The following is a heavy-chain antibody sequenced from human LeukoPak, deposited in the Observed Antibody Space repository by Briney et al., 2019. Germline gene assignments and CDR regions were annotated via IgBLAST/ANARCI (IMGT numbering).Heavy chain of an antibody. CDR2: ISGSGGST. Sequence: GGSLRLSCAASGFTFSSYGISWVRQAPGKGLEWVSGISGSGGSTYYADSVKGRFTISRDNSKNTLYLQMNSLRAEDTAVYYCAKDLGYCSGGSCFDAFDIWGQGTMVTVSS. V-gene: IGHV3-23*01. CDR3: AKDLGYCSGGSCFDAFDI. D-gene: IGHD2-15*01. CDR1: GFTFSSYG. J-gene: IGHJ3*02.